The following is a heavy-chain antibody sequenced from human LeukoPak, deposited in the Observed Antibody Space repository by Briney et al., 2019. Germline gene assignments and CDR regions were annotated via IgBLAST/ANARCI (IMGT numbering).Heavy chain of an antibody. V-gene: IGHV1-46*01. J-gene: IGHJ6*03. CDR1: GDTFTSYY. Sequence: ASVKVSCKASGDTFTSYYIHWMRRAPGQGLEWLGMITPNIGSTTYAQQFQGRITMTSDKSTSTVYMDLSSLRFEDTAVYFCARTEYHYYYMDVWGKGTTVTVSS. CDR3: ARTEYHYYYMDV. CDR2: ITPNIGST.